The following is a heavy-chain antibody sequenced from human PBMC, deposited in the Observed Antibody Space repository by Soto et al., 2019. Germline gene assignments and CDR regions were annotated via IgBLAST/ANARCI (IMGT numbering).Heavy chain of an antibody. CDR2: IYYSGST. CDR1: GGSISSYY. J-gene: IGHJ6*02. V-gene: IGHV4-59*01. CDR3: ARDGRRAYSSSWYDYYYGMDV. Sequence: PSETLSLTCTVSGGSISSYYWSWIRQPPGKGLEWIGYIYYSGSTNYNPSLKSRVTISVDTSKNQFSLKLSSVTAADTAVYYCARDGRRAYSSSWYDYYYGMDVWGQGTMVTVSS. D-gene: IGHD6-13*01.